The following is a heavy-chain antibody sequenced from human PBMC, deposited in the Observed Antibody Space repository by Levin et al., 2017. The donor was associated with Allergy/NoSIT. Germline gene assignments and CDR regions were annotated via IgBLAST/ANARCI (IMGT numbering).Heavy chain of an antibody. J-gene: IGHJ4*02. CDR1: GGSSSGYY. CDR3: ARGGID. D-gene: IGHD1-14*01. Sequence: MASETLSLTCVLYGGSSSGYYWSWIRQPPGKGLEWIGESNESGDTNYNPSLKSRATISMDSSKKHFSLRLNSVTAADTAVYYCARGGIDWGQGTLVTVSS. CDR2: SNESGDT. V-gene: IGHV4-34*01.